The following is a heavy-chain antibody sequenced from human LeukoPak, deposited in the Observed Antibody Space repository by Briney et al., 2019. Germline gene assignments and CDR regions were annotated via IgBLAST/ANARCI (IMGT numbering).Heavy chain of an antibody. D-gene: IGHD3-16*01. CDR3: ARGLYYYGTDAFDI. CDR1: GFRFSSYS. J-gene: IGHJ3*02. CDR2: SIAGGNAS. Sequence: TGGSMRLSCAAPGFRFSSYSMDWVRQAPGRGLEWVSSSIAGGNASYHAVSVRGRFTSSRDSAENSLYLQINSLGAEDTAVYYCARGLYYYGTDAFDIWGQGTMVTVS. V-gene: IGHV3-21*01.